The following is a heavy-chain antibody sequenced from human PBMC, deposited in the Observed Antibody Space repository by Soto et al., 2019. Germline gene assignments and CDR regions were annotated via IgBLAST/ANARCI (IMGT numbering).Heavy chain of an antibody. CDR1: GFTCSSYA. J-gene: IGHJ6*02. V-gene: IGHV3-23*01. D-gene: IGHD3-10*01. CDR3: AKDSITTVRGVIRAIDYYYYYGMDV. CDR2: ISGSGGST. Sequence: GGSLRLSCAASGFTCSSYAMSWVRQAPGKGLEWVSAISGSGGSTYYADSVKGRFTISRDNSKNTLYLQMNSLRAEDTAVYYCAKDSITTVRGVIRAIDYYYYYGMDVWGQGTTVTVSS.